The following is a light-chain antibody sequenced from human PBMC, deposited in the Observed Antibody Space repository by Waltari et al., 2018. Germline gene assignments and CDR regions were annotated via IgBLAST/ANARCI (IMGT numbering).Light chain of an antibody. CDR2: RSD. Sequence: QSLLTQPPSISGAPGQRVTISCYGGRSNIGRRSVNWYAQVPGPTPKLLIYRSDQRPSGVSDRFSGSKSGTSASLAITGLLSAHEADYICATWDDSLNAWIFGGGTRLTVL. CDR3: ATWDDSLNAWI. CDR1: RSNIGRRS. V-gene: IGLV1-44*01. J-gene: IGLJ2*01.